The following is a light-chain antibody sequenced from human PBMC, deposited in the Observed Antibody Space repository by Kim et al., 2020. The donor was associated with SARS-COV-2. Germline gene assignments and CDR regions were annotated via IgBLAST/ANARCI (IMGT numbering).Light chain of an antibody. CDR3: QQYYSTPPS. J-gene: IGKJ2*03. V-gene: IGKV4-1*01. CDR1: QTVIYNSNNKNY. Sequence: ATLNCKSSQTVIYNSNNKNYLAWYQQKPGQAPKLLIYWTSIRESGVSDRFSGSGSETDFTLTISSLQAEDVAVYYCQQYYSTPPSFGQGTKLEI. CDR2: WTS.